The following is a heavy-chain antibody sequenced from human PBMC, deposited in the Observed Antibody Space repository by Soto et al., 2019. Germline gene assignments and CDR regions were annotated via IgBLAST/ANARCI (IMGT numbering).Heavy chain of an antibody. D-gene: IGHD6-19*01. CDR2: ISAYNGNT. CDR1: GYTFTSYG. J-gene: IGHJ4*02. V-gene: IGHV1-18*01. Sequence: ASVKVSCKASGYTFTSYGISWVRQAPGQGLEWMGWISAYNGNTNYAQKLQGRVTMTTDTSTSTAYMELRSLRSDDTAVYYCARDIRYSSGWYSYYFDYWGQGTLVTVSS. CDR3: ARDIRYSSGWYSYYFDY.